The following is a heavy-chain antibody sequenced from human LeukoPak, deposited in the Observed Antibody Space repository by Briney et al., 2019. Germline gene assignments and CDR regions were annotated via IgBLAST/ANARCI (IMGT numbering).Heavy chain of an antibody. CDR2: IYHSGST. CDR1: GGSIRSGDYY. CDR3: ARLPLYYDSSGYQD. D-gene: IGHD3-22*01. Sequence: SQTLSLTCTVSGGSIRSGDYYWSWIRQPPGKGLEWIGSIYHSGSTYYNPSLKSRVTISVDTSKNQFSLKLSSVTAADTAVYYCARLPLYYDSSGYQDWGQGTLVTVSS. V-gene: IGHV4-30-2*03. J-gene: IGHJ4*02.